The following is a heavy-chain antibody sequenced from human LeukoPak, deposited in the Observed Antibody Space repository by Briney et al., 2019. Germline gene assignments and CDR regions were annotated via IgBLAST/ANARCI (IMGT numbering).Heavy chain of an antibody. D-gene: IGHD6-19*01. CDR2: IYYSGTT. J-gene: IGHJ4*02. CDR1: GGSIRSGDFY. V-gene: IGHV4-31*03. CDR3: ARALGSGWSQRE. Sequence: PSETLSLTCTVSGGSIRSGDFYWSWLRPHPGKGLEWIGYIYYSGTTYYSPSLKSRVTISLDTSKNQFSLKLSSVTAADTAVYYCARALGSGWSQREWGQGTLGTISS.